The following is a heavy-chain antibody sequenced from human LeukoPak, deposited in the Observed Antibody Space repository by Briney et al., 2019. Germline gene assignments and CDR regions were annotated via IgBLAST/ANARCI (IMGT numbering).Heavy chain of an antibody. J-gene: IGHJ4*02. Sequence: PGGSLRLSCAASGFTFSTYEMNWVRQAPGKGLEWVSYISSSGSTIYYADSVKGRFTISRHNAKNSLYLQMNSLRAEDTAIYYCARGYTYGIDFWGQGTLVTVSS. V-gene: IGHV3-48*03. CDR1: GFTFSTYE. CDR2: ISSSGSTI. CDR3: ARGYTYGIDF. D-gene: IGHD5-18*01.